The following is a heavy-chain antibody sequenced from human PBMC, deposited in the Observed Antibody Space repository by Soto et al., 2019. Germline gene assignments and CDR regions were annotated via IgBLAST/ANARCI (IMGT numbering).Heavy chain of an antibody. D-gene: IGHD2-21*02. Sequence: QVQLVQSGAEVKKPGSSVKVSCKASRGTFSNYPISWVRQAPGQGLEWMGGIIPIFGTVNYAQKFQGRVTITADKPTDTADMERSSLSSEDTAVYYCARENHRWRRLWYFELWGSASLVNVSS. V-gene: IGHV1-69*14. CDR2: IIPIFGTV. CDR3: ARENHRWRRLWYFEL. CDR1: RGTFSNYP. J-gene: IGHJ2*01.